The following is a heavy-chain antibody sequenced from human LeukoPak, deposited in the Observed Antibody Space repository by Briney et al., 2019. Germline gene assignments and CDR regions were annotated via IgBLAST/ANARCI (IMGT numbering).Heavy chain of an antibody. J-gene: IGHJ4*02. CDR1: GFTFSNYD. CDR3: AKISTVTDNFGH. CDR2: ISRSDYTT. V-gene: IGHV3-23*01. D-gene: IGHD4-17*01. Sequence: GGSLRLSCAASGFTFSNYDMSWVRQAPGKGLEWVSAISRSDYTTYYADSVKGRFTISRDNFENTLYLQMNSLRAEDTAVYFCAKISTVTDNFGHWGQGTLVTVSS.